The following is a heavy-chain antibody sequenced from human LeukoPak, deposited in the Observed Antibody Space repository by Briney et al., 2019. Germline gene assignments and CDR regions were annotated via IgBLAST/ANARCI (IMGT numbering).Heavy chain of an antibody. CDR3: ARVSRDTAMVTASYYYYYMDV. Sequence: PSETLSLTCTVSGGSISSSSYYWGWIRQPPGKGLEWIGSIYYSRSTYYNPSLKSRVTISVDTSKNQFSLKLSSVTAADTAVYYCARVSRDTAMVTASYYYYYMDVWGKGTTVTVSS. D-gene: IGHD5-18*01. CDR1: GGSISSSSYY. CDR2: IYYSRST. V-gene: IGHV4-39*07. J-gene: IGHJ6*03.